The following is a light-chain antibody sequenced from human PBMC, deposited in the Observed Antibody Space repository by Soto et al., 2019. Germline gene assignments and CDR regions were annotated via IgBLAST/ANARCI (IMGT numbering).Light chain of an antibody. CDR2: FGS. V-gene: IGKV2-28*01. CDR3: MQALQSPLT. J-gene: IGKJ4*01. CDR1: QSLLHSNGYNC. Sequence: DIVMTQSPLSLPVTPGEPASISCRSSQSLLHSNGYNCLDWYLQKPGQSPQLLIYFGSNRASGVPDRFSGSGSGTDFTLKISRVEAEDVGLYYCMQALQSPLTFCGGTKGEIK.